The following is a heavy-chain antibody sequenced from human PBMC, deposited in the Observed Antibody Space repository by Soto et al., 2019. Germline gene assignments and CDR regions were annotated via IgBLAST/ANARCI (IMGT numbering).Heavy chain of an antibody. V-gene: IGHV2-5*02. CDR1: GFSLSTSGVG. CDR2: IYWDDDK. J-gene: IGHJ5*02. CDR3: AYRQDYRGSWASGWFDP. D-gene: IGHD6-13*01. Sequence: QITLKESGPTLVEPTQTLTLTCAFSGFSLSTSGVGVGWIRQPPGKALEWLAFIYWDDDKRYSPSLKTRLTSIKDTSLNQVVLIMTNMDPVDTATYYCAYRQDYRGSWASGWFDPWGQGTLVTVSS.